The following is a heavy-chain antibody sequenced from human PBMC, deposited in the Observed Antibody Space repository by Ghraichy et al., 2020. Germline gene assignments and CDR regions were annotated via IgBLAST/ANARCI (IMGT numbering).Heavy chain of an antibody. CDR2: INHSGST. CDR1: GGSFSGYY. CDR3: ARGSLGASGYDKYGMDV. J-gene: IGHJ6*02. V-gene: IGHV4-34*01. D-gene: IGHD3-16*01. Sequence: ESLNISCAVYGGSFSGYYWSWIRQPPGKGLEWIGEINHSGSTNYNPSLKSRVTISVDTSKNQFSLKLSSVTAADTAVYYCARGSLGASGYDKYGMDVWGQGTTVTVSS.